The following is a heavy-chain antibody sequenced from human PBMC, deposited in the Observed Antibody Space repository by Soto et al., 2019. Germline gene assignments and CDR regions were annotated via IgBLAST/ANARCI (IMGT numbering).Heavy chain of an antibody. CDR2: VSHSGST. J-gene: IGHJ4*02. D-gene: IGHD5-12*01. V-gene: IGHV4-4*02. Sequence: QVQLQESGPGLVKPSGTLSLTCAVSSGSITSSNWWRWVRQPPGKGLEWIGEVSHSGSTNYIPSLKSRVTISVDKSSNQFSLRLSSVTAADTAVYYCARNRYGGYDFDYWGQGTLVTVYS. CDR1: SGSITSSNW. CDR3: ARNRYGGYDFDY.